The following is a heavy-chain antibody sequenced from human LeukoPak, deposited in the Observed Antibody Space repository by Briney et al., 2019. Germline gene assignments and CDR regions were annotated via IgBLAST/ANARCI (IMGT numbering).Heavy chain of an antibody. J-gene: IGHJ3*02. D-gene: IGHD3-16*02. Sequence: AESLRLSCAASGFTFSSYSMNWVRRAPGKGLEWVSSISSSGSYIYYADSGKGRFTISRDNAKNSLYMQMNSLRAEDTAVYYCARDYPESPSSDAFDIWGQGTMVTVSS. CDR2: ISSSGSYI. V-gene: IGHV3-21*01. CDR3: ARDYPESPSSDAFDI. CDR1: GFTFSSYS.